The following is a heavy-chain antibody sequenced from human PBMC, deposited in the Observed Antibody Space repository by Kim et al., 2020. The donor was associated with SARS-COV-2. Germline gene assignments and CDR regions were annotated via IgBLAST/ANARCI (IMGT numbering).Heavy chain of an antibody. CDR1: GFTFSSYA. CDR3: AKRGGYSGWFHPSAEYFQH. D-gene: IGHD6-19*01. Sequence: GGSLRLSCAASGFTFSSYAMSWVRQAPGKGLEWVSAISGSGGSTYYADSVKGRFTISRDNSKNTLYLQMNSLRAEDTAVYYCAKRGGYSGWFHPSAEYFQHWGQGTLVTVSS. J-gene: IGHJ1*01. V-gene: IGHV3-23*01. CDR2: ISGSGGST.